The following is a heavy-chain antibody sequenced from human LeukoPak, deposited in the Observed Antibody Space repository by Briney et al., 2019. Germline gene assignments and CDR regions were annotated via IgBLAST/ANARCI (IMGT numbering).Heavy chain of an antibody. CDR3: ARDPGYGLGVGYGDY. Sequence: AGGSLRLSCAASGFTVSGNYMSWVRQAPGKGLEWLSVIHRGGNTYYADSVKGRFTISRDSSKNTVFLQMDSLRAEDTAVYYCARDPGYGLGVGYGDYWGQGTLVTVSS. D-gene: IGHD3-10*01. J-gene: IGHJ4*02. V-gene: IGHV3-66*01. CDR1: GFTVSGNY. CDR2: IHRGGNT.